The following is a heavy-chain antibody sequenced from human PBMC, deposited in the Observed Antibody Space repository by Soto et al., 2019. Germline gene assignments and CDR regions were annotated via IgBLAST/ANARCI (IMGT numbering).Heavy chain of an antibody. J-gene: IGHJ4*02. Sequence: QVQLVESGGGVVRPGRSLRLSCAASGFTFSSYGMHWVRQAPGKGLEWVAVIWYDGSNKYYADSVKGRFTISRDNSKNTLYLQMNSLRAEDTAVYYCARGQENVDTAMVNWGQGTLVTVSS. D-gene: IGHD5-18*01. CDR3: ARGQENVDTAMVN. V-gene: IGHV3-33*01. CDR1: GFTFSSYG. CDR2: IWYDGSNK.